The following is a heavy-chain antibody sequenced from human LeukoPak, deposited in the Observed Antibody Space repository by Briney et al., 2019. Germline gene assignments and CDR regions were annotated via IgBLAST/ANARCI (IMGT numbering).Heavy chain of an antibody. CDR2: ISGSGGST. D-gene: IGHD2-8*01. J-gene: IGHJ4*02. V-gene: IGHV3-23*01. Sequence: GGSLRLSCAASGLTFSSYAMSWVRQAPGKGLEWVSAISGSGGSTYYADSVKGRFTISRDNSKNTLCLQMNSLRAEDTAVYYCAKDISRNIVLMVYGEGFDYWGQGTLVTVSS. CDR3: AKDISRNIVLMVYGEGFDY. CDR1: GLTFSSYA.